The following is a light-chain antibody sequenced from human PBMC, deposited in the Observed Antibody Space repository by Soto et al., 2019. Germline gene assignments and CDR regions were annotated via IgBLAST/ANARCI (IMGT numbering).Light chain of an antibody. CDR1: QNIDKNY. CDR2: DAS. Sequence: EIVLTQSPGTLSLSPGESATLSCRASQNIDKNYLAWFQHKPGQAPSLLIYDASMRATGVPDRFSGSGSGTDFTLTVSRLEPEDFAVFYCQQRQSWPRTFGQGTKVDIK. V-gene: IGKV3D-20*02. J-gene: IGKJ1*01. CDR3: QQRQSWPRT.